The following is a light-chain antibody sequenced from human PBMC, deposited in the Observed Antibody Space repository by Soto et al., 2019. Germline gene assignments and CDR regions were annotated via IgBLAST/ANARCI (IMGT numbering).Light chain of an antibody. CDR1: QSISSW. CDR3: QQYNHYVWT. CDR2: EAS. J-gene: IGKJ1*01. V-gene: IGKV1-5*01. Sequence: DTQMNLSPSTLSPAVGDRRTSTCLGRQSISSWLAWYQQKPGKAPKLLIYEASSLESGVPSRFSGSGSGTEFTLTISSLQPDDFASYYCQQYNHYVWTFGQGTKVDIK.